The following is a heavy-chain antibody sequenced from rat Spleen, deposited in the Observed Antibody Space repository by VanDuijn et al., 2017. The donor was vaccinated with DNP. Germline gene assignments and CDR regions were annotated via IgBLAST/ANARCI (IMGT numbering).Heavy chain of an antibody. CDR2: ITGSGGGT. J-gene: IGHJ3*01. Sequence: EVQLVESGGGLVQPGRSLKLSCVASGFTFNNYWMTWIRQVPGKGLEWFASITGSGGGTYYPNSMKGRFTISRDNAKNILYLQMNSLRSEDTATYYCTTDLAYWGQGTLVTVSS. CDR1: GFTFNNYW. CDR3: TTDLAY. V-gene: IGHV5-31*01.